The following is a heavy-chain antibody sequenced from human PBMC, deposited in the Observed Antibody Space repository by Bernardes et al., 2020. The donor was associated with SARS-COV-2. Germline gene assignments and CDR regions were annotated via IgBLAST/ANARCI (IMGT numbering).Heavy chain of an antibody. Sequence: LTPSLTNAISWDSSSSNTAAWNLLRQSPSRGLEWLGRTYYRSKWYNDYAVSVKSRITINPDTSKNQFSLQLNSVTPEDTAVYYCARGWTNFDYWGQGTLVTVSS. CDR1: WDSSSSNTAA. J-gene: IGHJ4*02. V-gene: IGHV6-1*01. CDR2: TYYRSKWYN. CDR3: ARGWTNFDY. D-gene: IGHD3-3*01.